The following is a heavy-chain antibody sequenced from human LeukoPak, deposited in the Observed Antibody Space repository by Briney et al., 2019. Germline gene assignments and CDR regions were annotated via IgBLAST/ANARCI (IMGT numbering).Heavy chain of an antibody. CDR3: AKLVAANTAAPGNNDY. CDR2: ISGSGGST. CDR1: GFTFSSYA. D-gene: IGHD6-13*01. Sequence: GGSLRLSCAASGFTFSSYAMSWVRQAPGKGLEWVSAISGSGGSTYYADSVKGRFTISRDNSKNTLYLQMNSLRAEDTAVFYCAKLVAANTAAPGNNDYWGQGTLVTVSS. J-gene: IGHJ4*02. V-gene: IGHV3-23*01.